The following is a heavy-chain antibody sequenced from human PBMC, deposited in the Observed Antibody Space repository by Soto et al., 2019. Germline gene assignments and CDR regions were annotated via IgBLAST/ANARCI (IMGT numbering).Heavy chain of an antibody. D-gene: IGHD1-20*01. CDR1: GYTFTNYY. CDR3: ARSHNWRLGQN. V-gene: IGHV1-46*01. CDR2: IDPSGGST. Sequence: QVQLVQSGAEVKKPGASVKVSCKASGYTFTNYYMHWVRQAPGQGLEWMGIIDPSGGSTSYAQKFQGRVTMTRDTSTSPVYMEVSSLRSEDTAVYYCARSHNWRLGQNWGQGTLVTVSS. J-gene: IGHJ4*02.